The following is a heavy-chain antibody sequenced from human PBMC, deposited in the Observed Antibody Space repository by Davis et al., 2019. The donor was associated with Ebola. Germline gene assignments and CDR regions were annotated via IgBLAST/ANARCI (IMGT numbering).Heavy chain of an antibody. D-gene: IGHD3-16*01. CDR1: GITVSRYW. CDR3: ARSAGGFDV. J-gene: IGHJ4*02. V-gene: IGHV3-74*01. CDR2: INNDGSEA. Sequence: GESLKISCAASGITVSRYWMHWVRQVPGKGLMWVSHINNDGSEATYAASVKGRFTISRDNARNTVFLQMNSLREGDTAVYYCARSAGGFDVWGQGTLVTVSS.